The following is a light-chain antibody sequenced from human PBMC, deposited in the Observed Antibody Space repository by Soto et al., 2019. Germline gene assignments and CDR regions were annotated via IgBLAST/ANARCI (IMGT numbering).Light chain of an antibody. CDR3: LQDATYPWT. CDR1: QPIRSS. V-gene: IGKV1-6*01. Sequence: ANQMTQSPSSLSASLGDTVTINCRASQPIRSSLVWYQQKSGRAPNLLISDASSLHSGVPSRFRGSGFGTHFNLTISGLQSEDFGTYYCLQDATYPWTFGQGTRVDVK. J-gene: IGKJ1*01. CDR2: DAS.